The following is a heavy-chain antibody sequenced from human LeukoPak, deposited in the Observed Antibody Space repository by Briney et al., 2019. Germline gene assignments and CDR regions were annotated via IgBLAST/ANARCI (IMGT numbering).Heavy chain of an antibody. CDR1: GGSISSSSYY. V-gene: IGHV4-39*01. CDR3: ARHLTMIDY. J-gene: IGHJ4*02. D-gene: IGHD3-22*01. CDR2: IYYSGST. Sequence: SETLSLTCTVSGGSISSSSYYWGWIRQPPGKGLEWIGSIYYSGSTYYNPSLKSRVTISVDTSKNQFSLKLSSVTAADTAVYYCARHLTMIDYWGQGTLVTVSS.